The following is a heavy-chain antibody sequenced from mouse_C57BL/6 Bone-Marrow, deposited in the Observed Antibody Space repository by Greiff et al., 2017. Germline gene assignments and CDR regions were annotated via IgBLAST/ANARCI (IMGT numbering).Heavy chain of an antibody. CDR2: INPNNGGT. J-gene: IGHJ4*01. CDR1: GYTFTDYY. D-gene: IGHD1-1*01. V-gene: IGHV1-26*01. CDR3: ARSDGSSPVDY. Sequence: VQLQQSGPELVKPGASVKIPCKASGYTFTDYYMNWVKQSHGESLEWIGDINPNNGGTSYNQKFKGKATLTVDKSSSTAYMELRSLTSEDSAVYYCARSDGSSPVDYWGQGTSVTVSS.